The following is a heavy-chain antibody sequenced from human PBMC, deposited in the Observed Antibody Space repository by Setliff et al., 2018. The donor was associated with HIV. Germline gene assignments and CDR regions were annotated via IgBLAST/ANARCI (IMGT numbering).Heavy chain of an antibody. Sequence: SETLSLTCTVSGGSISSGSYYWSWIRQPAGKGLEWIGHIYTSGSTNYNPSLKSRVTISVDTSKNQFSLKLSSVTAADTAVYYCARGLSSGWYGYWYFDLWGRGTLVT. V-gene: IGHV4-61*09. J-gene: IGHJ2*01. CDR2: IYTSGST. D-gene: IGHD6-19*01. CDR1: GGSISSGSYY. CDR3: ARGLSSGWYGYWYFDL.